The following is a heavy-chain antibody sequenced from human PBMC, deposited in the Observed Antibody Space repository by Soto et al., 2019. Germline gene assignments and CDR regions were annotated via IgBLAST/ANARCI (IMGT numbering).Heavy chain of an antibody. CDR1: GYRFSSFW. CDR2: AQPGHSDT. CDR3: ARHGYSSSWYPDH. D-gene: IGHD6-13*01. Sequence: GESLKISCQGSGYRFSSFWICGLRQLPGKGLEWMGIAQPGHSDTRYSPAFQGHVTISADESTNTAYLQWSSLRASDTAMYFCARHGYSSSWYPDHWGQGTLVTVSS. J-gene: IGHJ4*02. V-gene: IGHV5-51*01.